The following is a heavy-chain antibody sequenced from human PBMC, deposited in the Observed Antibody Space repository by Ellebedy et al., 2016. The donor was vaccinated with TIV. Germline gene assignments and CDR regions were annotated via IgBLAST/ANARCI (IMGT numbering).Heavy chain of an antibody. V-gene: IGHV3-7*01. Sequence: GESLKISXAASGFTFSSYCMNWVRQAPGKGLEWVANIKQDGSVKYYVDSVKGRFTISRDNAKNSLYLQMNSLRPEDTAVYYCAREVGGGGAYWGQGTLVTVSS. CDR2: IKQDGSVK. CDR3: AREVGGGGAY. D-gene: IGHD2-21*01. CDR1: GFTFSSYC. J-gene: IGHJ4*02.